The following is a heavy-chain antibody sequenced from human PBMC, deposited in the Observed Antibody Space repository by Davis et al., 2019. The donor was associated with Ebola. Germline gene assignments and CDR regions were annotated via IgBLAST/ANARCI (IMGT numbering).Heavy chain of an antibody. CDR1: GGSVSSGSYY. J-gene: IGHJ4*02. CDR3: ANLAVAASLAFDY. D-gene: IGHD6-19*01. V-gene: IGHV4-61*01. CDR2: IYYSGST. Sequence: PSETLSLTCTVSGGSVSSGSYYWSWIRQPPGKGLEWIGYIYYSGSTNYNPSLKSRVTISVDTSKNQFSLKLSSVTAADTAVYYCANLAVAASLAFDYWGQGTLVTVSS.